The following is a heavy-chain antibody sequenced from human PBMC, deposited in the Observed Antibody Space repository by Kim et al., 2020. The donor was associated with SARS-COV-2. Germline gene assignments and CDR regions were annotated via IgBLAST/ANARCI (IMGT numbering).Heavy chain of an antibody. V-gene: IGHV4-59*13. CDR2: IYYSGST. D-gene: IGHD4-17*01. J-gene: IGHJ3*02. Sequence: SETLSLTCTVSGGSISSYYWSWIRQPPGKGLEWIGYIYYSGSTNYNPSLKSRVTISVDTSKNQFSLKLSSVTAADAAVYYCASDTQPMTTVVKDAFDIWGQGTMVTVSS. CDR1: GGSISSYY. CDR3: ASDTQPMTTVVKDAFDI.